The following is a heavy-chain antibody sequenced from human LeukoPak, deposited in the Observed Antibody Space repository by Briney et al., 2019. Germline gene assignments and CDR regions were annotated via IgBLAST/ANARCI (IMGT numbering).Heavy chain of an antibody. Sequence: SQTLSLTCTVSGCSISSGSYYWSWIRQPAGKGLEWIGRIYTSGSTNYNPSLKSRVTISVDTSKNQFSLKLSSVTAADTAVYYCARDRSSWYEEYYYGMDVWGQGTTVTVSS. D-gene: IGHD6-13*01. CDR2: IYTSGST. J-gene: IGHJ6*02. CDR3: ARDRSSWYEEYYYGMDV. CDR1: GCSISSGSYY. V-gene: IGHV4-61*02.